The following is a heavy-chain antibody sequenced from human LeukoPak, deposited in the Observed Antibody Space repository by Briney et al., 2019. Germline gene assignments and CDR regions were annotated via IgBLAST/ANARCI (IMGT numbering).Heavy chain of an antibody. V-gene: IGHV3-33*01. CDR2: IWYDGSNE. J-gene: IGHJ4*02. D-gene: IGHD3-22*01. CDR1: GFMFSNYG. CDR3: ARALPDYYDGSGYYDY. Sequence: GGSLRLSCAASGFMFSNYGMHWVRQAPGKGLEWVAAIWYDGSNEYYADSVKGRFTISRDNSKNTLYLQMNSLRPEDTAVYYCARALPDYYDGSGYYDYWGQGTLVTVSS.